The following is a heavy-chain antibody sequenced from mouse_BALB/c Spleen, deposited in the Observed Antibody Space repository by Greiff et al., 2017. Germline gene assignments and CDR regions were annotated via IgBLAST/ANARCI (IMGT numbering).Heavy chain of an antibody. CDR3: ARRLGRGAMDY. V-gene: IGHV3-2*02. D-gene: IGHD4-1*01. J-gene: IGHJ4*01. CDR1: GYSITSDYA. CDR2: ISYSGST. Sequence: VQLKESGPGLVKPSQSLSLTCTVTGYSITSDYAWNWIRQFPGNKLEWMGYISYSGSTSYNPSLKSRISITRDTSKNQFFLQLNSVTTEDTATYYCARRLGRGAMDYWGQGTSVTVSS.